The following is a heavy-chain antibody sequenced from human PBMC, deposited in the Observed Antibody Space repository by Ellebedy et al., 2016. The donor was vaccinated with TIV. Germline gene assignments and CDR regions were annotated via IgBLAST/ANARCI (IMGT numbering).Heavy chain of an antibody. CDR2: IYSGGNT. Sequence: GESLKISCAASGFTVSSKYMSWVRQAPGKGLEWVSVIYSGGNTYYADSVKGRFTISRDESKNTLYFQMNSLRADDTAVYYCARALGNDYGAALDYWGQGTLVTVSS. J-gene: IGHJ4*02. CDR1: GFTVSSKY. V-gene: IGHV3-53*01. D-gene: IGHD4-17*01. CDR3: ARALGNDYGAALDY.